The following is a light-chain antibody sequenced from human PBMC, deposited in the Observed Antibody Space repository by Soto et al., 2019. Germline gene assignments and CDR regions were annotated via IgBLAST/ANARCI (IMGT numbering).Light chain of an antibody. CDR1: KDMGSH. J-gene: IGKJ5*01. V-gene: IGKV1D-16*01. Sequence: DINMTQSPSSLSASVGERVTITWRASKDMGSHLSWHEKKPEKATKPLIYFASSLQSGVPSRFSTSGSGTDFTLTISSLQPEDFATYYCQQFRRLPITFGQGTRLEIK. CDR3: QQFRRLPIT. CDR2: FAS.